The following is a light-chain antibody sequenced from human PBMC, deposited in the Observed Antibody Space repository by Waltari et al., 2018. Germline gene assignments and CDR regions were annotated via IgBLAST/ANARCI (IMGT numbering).Light chain of an antibody. Sequence: QSVLTQPPSASGTPGQRVTISCSGSSSNIGDNVVNWYQQLPGKAPTLLIYRSDQRHSGVPDRFSGSKSGTIASLAISGLQSADEGDYYCAAWDDSLHGHWV. V-gene: IGLV1-44*01. CDR1: SSNIGDNV. J-gene: IGLJ3*02. CDR2: RSD. CDR3: AAWDDSLHGHWV.